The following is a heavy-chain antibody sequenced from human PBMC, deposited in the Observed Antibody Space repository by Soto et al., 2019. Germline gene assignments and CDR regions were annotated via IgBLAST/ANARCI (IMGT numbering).Heavy chain of an antibody. D-gene: IGHD6-19*01. V-gene: IGHV3-7*01. J-gene: IGHJ4*02. Sequence: EVQLVDSGGALVQPGESLRLSCAASGFTFSDYLMTWVRQAPGKGLEWVATIKQDGNEKCYVDSVKGRFTISRDNAKNSLYLQLNALRAEDTAVYYCAIGHWLGKWGQGTLVTVSS. CDR2: IKQDGNEK. CDR1: GFTFSDYL. CDR3: AIGHWLGK.